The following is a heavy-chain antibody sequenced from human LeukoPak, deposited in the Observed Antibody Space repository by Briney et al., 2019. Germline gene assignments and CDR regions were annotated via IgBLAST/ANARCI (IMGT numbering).Heavy chain of an antibody. CDR3: ASVGGYSGYDYGRGDY. Sequence: GGSLRLSCAASGFTFSSYAMSWVRQAPGKGLEWVSAISGSGGSTYYADSVKGRFTISRDNSKNTLYLQMNSLRAEDTAVYYCASVGGYSGYDYGRGDYWGQGTMVTVSS. CDR2: ISGSGGST. V-gene: IGHV3-23*01. D-gene: IGHD5-12*01. CDR1: GFTFSSYA. J-gene: IGHJ4*02.